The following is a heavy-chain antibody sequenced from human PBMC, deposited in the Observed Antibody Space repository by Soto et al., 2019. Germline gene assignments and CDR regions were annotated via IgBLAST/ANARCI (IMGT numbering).Heavy chain of an antibody. Sequence: QVQLVQSGAEVKKPGSSVKVSCKASGGTFSSYAISWVRQAPGQGLEWMGGIIPIFGTANYAQKFHGRVTITADKSTSTAYMELSSLRPEDTAVYYCARVLRIAVADNYYYYGMDVWGQGTTVTVSS. V-gene: IGHV1-69*06. CDR1: GGTFSSYA. J-gene: IGHJ6*02. CDR2: IIPIFGTA. D-gene: IGHD6-19*01. CDR3: ARVLRIAVADNYYYYGMDV.